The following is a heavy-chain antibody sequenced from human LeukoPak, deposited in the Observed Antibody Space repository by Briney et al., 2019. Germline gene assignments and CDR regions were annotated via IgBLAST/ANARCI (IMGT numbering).Heavy chain of an antibody. D-gene: IGHD3-10*01. V-gene: IGHV3-23*01. J-gene: IGHJ4*02. CDR1: GFTFSGYW. CDR2: TGSTGVST. Sequence: GGSLRLSCAASGFTFSGYWMSWVRQAPGKGLEWVSGTGSTGVSTFYADSVKGRFTVSRDNSKNTLSLQMNSLRAEDTAVYYCARMSDSLMVRGGDCWGQGALVTVSS. CDR3: ARMSDSLMVRGGDC.